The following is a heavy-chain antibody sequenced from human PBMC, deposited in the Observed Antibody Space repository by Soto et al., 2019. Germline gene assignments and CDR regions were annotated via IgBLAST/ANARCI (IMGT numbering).Heavy chain of an antibody. CDR2: FSGGRDTT. CDR3: ANATSAQCIGATCYSFDY. V-gene: IGHV3-23*01. Sequence: GGSLRLSCAASVFTFSSYAMSWVRQAPGQRLQWVSTFSGGRDTTWYAGSVRGRFTVSRDNSRNTLSMQMNSLRTEDTAVYYCANATSAQCIGATCYSFDYWGTGTLVTVSS. J-gene: IGHJ4*02. D-gene: IGHD2-2*01. CDR1: VFTFSSYA.